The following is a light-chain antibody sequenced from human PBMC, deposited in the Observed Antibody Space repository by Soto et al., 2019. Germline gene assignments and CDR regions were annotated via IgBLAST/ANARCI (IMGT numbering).Light chain of an antibody. CDR3: QQYNNWPPYT. CDR1: QSISSN. J-gene: IGKJ2*01. V-gene: IGKV3-15*01. CDR2: GAS. Sequence: EIVMTQSPATLSVSPGQRATLFCRASQSISSNLAWYQQKPGQAPRLLIYGASTVATGIPARFSGSGSGTEFTLTISSLQSEDFAVYYCQQYNNWPPYTFGQGTKLEIK.